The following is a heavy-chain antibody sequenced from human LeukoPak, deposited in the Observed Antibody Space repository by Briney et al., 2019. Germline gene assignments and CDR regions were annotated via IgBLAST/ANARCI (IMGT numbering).Heavy chain of an antibody. J-gene: IGHJ6*03. CDR2: INPNSGDT. V-gene: IGHV1-2*02. Sequence: ASLKVSCKASGYTFTGYYMQWVRQAPGQGLEWMGWINPNSGDTNYARKFQGRVTMTRDTSISTAYMELSRLRSDDTAVYYCARAGDYYYYYMDVWGKGTTVTVSS. CDR3: ARAGDYYYYYMDV. CDR1: GYTFTGYY. D-gene: IGHD4-17*01.